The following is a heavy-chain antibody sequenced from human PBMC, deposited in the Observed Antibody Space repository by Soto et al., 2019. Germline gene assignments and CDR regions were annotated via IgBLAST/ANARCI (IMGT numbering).Heavy chain of an antibody. CDR3: AGPYSYDSSGYYYRG. Sequence: QVQLVQSGAEVKKPGSSVKVSCKASGGTFSSYAISWVRQAPGQGLEWMGGFIPIFGTPNYAHKFQGRVTITADDPPSTAYMELSSLRSEDTAVYYCAGPYSYDSSGYYYRGWGQGTLVTVSS. V-gene: IGHV1-69*01. J-gene: IGHJ4*02. CDR1: GGTFSSYA. CDR2: FIPIFGTP. D-gene: IGHD3-22*01.